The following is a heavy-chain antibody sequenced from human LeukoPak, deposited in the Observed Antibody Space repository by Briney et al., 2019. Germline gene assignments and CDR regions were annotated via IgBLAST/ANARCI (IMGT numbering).Heavy chain of an antibody. CDR1: GFTFSSYA. CDR3: AKESGWQWLVLDYYYGMDV. V-gene: IGHV3-23*01. CDR2: ISGSGGST. Sequence: GGSLRLSCAASGFTFSSYAMSWVPQAPGKGLEWVSAISGSGGSTYYADSVKGRFTISRDNSKNTLYLQMNSLRAEDTAVYYCAKESGWQWLVLDYYYGMDVWGQGTTVTVSS. D-gene: IGHD6-19*01. J-gene: IGHJ6*02.